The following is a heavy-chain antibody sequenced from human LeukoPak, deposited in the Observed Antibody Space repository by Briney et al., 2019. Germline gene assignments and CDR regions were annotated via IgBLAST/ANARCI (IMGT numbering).Heavy chain of an antibody. CDR1: GLTFITYS. CDR2: VNPSGVST. D-gene: IGHD1-1*01. J-gene: IGHJ4*02. Sequence: PGGSLRLSCAASGLTFITYSMSWVRQAPGEGLEWVSTVNPSGVSTYYADSVKGRFTISRDNSVNTVYLPMNSLRAEDTAVYYCAKDRAGPPWADWGQEILVPVSS. CDR3: AKDRAGPPWAD. V-gene: IGHV3-23*01.